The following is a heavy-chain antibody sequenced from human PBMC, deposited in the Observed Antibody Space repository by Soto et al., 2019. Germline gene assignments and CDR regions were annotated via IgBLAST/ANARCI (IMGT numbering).Heavy chain of an antibody. J-gene: IGHJ5*02. Sequence: GGSLRLSCAASGFTFSSYSMNWVRQAPGKGLEWVSSISSSSSYIYYADSVKGRFTISRDNAKNSLYLQMNSLRAEDTAVYYCARDPPYSWSHGWFDPWGQGTLVTVSS. CDR3: ARDPPYSWSHGWFDP. V-gene: IGHV3-21*01. D-gene: IGHD1-26*01. CDR2: ISSSSSYI. CDR1: GFTFSSYS.